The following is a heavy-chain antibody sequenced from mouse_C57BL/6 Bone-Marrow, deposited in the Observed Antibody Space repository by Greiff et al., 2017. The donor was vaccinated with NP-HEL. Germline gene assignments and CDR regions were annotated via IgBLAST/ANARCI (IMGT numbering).Heavy chain of an antibody. CDR1: GFTFSDYY. Sequence: EVMLVESEGGLVQPGSSMKLSCTASGFTFSDYYMAWVRQVPEKGLEWVANINYDGSSTYYLDSLKSRFIISRDNAKNILYLQMSSLKSEDTAMYYCAREGGLRRRTYAMDYWGQGTSVTVSS. CDR2: INYDGSST. V-gene: IGHV5-16*01. J-gene: IGHJ4*01. CDR3: AREGGLRRRTYAMDY. D-gene: IGHD2-4*01.